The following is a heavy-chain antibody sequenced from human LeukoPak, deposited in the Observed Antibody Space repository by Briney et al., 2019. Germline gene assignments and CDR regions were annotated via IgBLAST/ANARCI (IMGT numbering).Heavy chain of an antibody. CDR1: GYTFIVYY. CDR2: INPNSGGT. J-gene: IGHJ4*02. V-gene: IGHV1-2*02. CDR3: ATDYYYDSSGSYYTVDY. Sequence: ASVKVSCKASGYTFIVYYMHWVRQAPGQGLEWMGWINPNSGGTNYAQKFQGRVTMTEDTSTDTAYMELSSLRSEDTAVYYCATDYYYDSSGSYYTVDYWGQGTLVTVSS. D-gene: IGHD3-22*01.